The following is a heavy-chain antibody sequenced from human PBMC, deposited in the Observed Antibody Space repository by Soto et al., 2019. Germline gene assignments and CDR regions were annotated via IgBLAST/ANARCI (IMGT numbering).Heavy chain of an antibody. J-gene: IGHJ4*02. CDR1: GFTFNTYG. D-gene: IGHD3-10*01. V-gene: IGHV3-30*18. CDR3: AKGPFYGSGTMDY. CDR2: ISYDGLNE. Sequence: QVQLVESGGGVVQPGRSLRLSCAASGFTFNTYGMHWVRQAPGRGLEWVAVISYDGLNEYYGDSVKGRFTISRDNSKDTLYLQMNSLRAEDTGIYYCAKGPFYGSGTMDYWGQGTLVTVSS.